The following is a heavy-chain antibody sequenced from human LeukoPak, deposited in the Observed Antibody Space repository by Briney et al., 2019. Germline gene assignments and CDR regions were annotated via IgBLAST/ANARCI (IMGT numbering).Heavy chain of an antibody. Sequence: SETLSLTCTVSGFSITTYYWSWIRQSPGNGLEWIGRIHSSGSTTYNPSLKSRVTISVDTSKNQFSLHLSSVNAADTAVYYCARDIREVGESHYFDYWGQGTLVTVTS. V-gene: IGHV4-59*01. D-gene: IGHD1-26*01. CDR2: IHSSGST. CDR3: ARDIREVGESHYFDY. CDR1: GFSITTYY. J-gene: IGHJ4*02.